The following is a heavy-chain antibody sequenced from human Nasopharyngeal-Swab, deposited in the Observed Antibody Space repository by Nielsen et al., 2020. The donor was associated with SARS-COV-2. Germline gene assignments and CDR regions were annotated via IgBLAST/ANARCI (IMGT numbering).Heavy chain of an antibody. Sequence: GESLKISCKGSGYSFTSYWIGWVRQMPGKGLEWMGIIYPGDSDTRYSPSFQGQVTISADKSIGTAYLQWSSLKASDTAMYYCARHQVGYSYGSYYYYMDVWGKGTTVTVSS. D-gene: IGHD5-18*01. CDR3: ARHQVGYSYGSYYYYMDV. CDR2: IYPGDSDT. J-gene: IGHJ6*03. CDR1: GYSFTSYW. V-gene: IGHV5-51*01.